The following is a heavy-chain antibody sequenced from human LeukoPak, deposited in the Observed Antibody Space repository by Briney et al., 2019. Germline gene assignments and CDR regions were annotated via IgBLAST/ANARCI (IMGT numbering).Heavy chain of an antibody. CDR1: GFTFTTSA. D-gene: IGHD5-24*01. CDR3: AAELEMVTDAFDI. Sequence: SVKVSCKASGFTFTTSAMQWVRQARGQRPEWIGWIVVGSGNTNYAQKFQDRVTITRDKSTGTAYMELSRLRCDDTAVYYCAAELEMVTDAFDIWGQGTMVTVSS. V-gene: IGHV1-58*02. CDR2: IVVGSGNT. J-gene: IGHJ3*02.